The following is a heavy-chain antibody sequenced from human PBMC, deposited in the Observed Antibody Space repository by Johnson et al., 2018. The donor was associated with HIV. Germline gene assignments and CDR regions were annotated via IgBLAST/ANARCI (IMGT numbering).Heavy chain of an antibody. J-gene: IGHJ3*02. CDR2: ISYDGSNK. CDR1: GFTFSSYA. V-gene: IGHV3-30-3*01. Sequence: QVQLVESGGGVVQPGRSLRLSCAASGFTFSSYAMHWVRQAPGTGLEWVAVISYDGSNKYYADSVKGRFTISRDNSKNTLYLQMNSLRAEDTAVYYCACADIGGNPDAFDIWGQGTMVTVSS. CDR3: ACADIGGNPDAFDI. D-gene: IGHD4-23*01.